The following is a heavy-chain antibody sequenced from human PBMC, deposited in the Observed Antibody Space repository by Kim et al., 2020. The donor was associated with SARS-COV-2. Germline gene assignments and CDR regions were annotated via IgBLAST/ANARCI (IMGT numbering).Heavy chain of an antibody. CDR3: ARTSSAYFDY. V-gene: IGHV3-7*03. J-gene: IGHJ4*02. CDR2: ET. Sequence: ETYYVDSVQGRFTISRDNAKSSLYRQMNSLRADDTAVYYCARTSSAYFDYWGQGTLVTVSS. D-gene: IGHD2-2*01.